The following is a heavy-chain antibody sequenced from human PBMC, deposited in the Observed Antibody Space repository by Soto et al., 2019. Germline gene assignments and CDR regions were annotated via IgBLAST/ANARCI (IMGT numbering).Heavy chain of an antibody. CDR2: IYYSGST. V-gene: IGHV4-39*07. J-gene: IGHJ6*02. CDR1: GDSLISSYYY. Sequence: TLSLTRTVSGDSLISSYYYWGWIRQPPGKGLEWIGRIYYSGSTNYNPSLKRRVTLSVDTSKNQFSLKLSSVTATNTAVSYCASARLAYYYYYGMDVWGQGTRVTVSS. CDR3: ASARLAYYYYYGMDV.